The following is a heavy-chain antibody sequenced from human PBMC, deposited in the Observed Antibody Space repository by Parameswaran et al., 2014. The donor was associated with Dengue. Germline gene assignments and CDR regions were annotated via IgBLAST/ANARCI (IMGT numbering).Heavy chain of an antibody. J-gene: IGHJ2*01. CDR2: MNPNSGNT. V-gene: IGHV1-8*01. CDR3: ARGPSTYYYDSSGRPGYFDL. Sequence: WVRQAPGQGLEWMGWMNPNSGNTGYAQKFQGRVTMTRNTSISTAYMELSSLRSEDTAVYYCARGPSTYYYDSSGRPGYFDLWGRGTLVTVSS. D-gene: IGHD3-22*01.